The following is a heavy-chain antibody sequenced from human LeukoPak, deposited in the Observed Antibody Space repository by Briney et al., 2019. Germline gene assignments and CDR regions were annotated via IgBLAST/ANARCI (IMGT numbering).Heavy chain of an antibody. D-gene: IGHD5-12*01. CDR3: ARDSGDSGYDGIYFDY. CDR2: IYYSGST. CDR1: GGSINSSSYY. Sequence: SETLSLTCTVSGGSINSSSYYWGWIRQPPGKGLEWIGSIYYSGSTYYNPSLKSRVTISLDTSKNQFSLKLSSVTAADTAVYYCARDSGDSGYDGIYFDYWGQGTLVTVSS. V-gene: IGHV4-39*07. J-gene: IGHJ4*02.